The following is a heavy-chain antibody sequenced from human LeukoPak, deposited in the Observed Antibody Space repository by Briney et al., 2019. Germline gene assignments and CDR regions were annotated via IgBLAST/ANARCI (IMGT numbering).Heavy chain of an antibody. D-gene: IGHD5-12*01. Sequence: SGGSLRLSFAASGFTFSTYWMTWVRQAPGKGLEWVANMKGDGSEIYYVDSVKGRFTISRDNAKNLLYLQMNSLRAEDTAVYYCARAGSHRNSGYDYWGQGTLVTVSS. V-gene: IGHV3-7*01. J-gene: IGHJ4*02. CDR2: MKGDGSEI. CDR1: GFTFSTYW. CDR3: ARAGSHRNSGYDY.